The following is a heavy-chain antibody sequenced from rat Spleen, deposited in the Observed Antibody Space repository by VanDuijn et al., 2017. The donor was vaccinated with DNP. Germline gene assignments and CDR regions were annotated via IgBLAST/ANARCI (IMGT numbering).Heavy chain of an antibody. J-gene: IGHJ2*01. CDR2: ITTTGVNT. V-gene: IGHV5S11*01. Sequence: EVQLVESGGGLVQPGRSMILSCAASGFTFSNSDMAWVRQAPTKGLEWVATITTTGVNTYYRDSVKGRFTISRDNAKSTLYLQMDSLRSEETATYYCARLGGLGYYFDYWGQGVMVTVSS. CDR3: ARLGGLGYYFDY. D-gene: IGHD4-3*01. CDR1: GFTFSNSD.